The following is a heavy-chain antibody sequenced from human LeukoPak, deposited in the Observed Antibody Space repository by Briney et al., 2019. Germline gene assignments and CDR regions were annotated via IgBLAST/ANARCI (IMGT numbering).Heavy chain of an antibody. V-gene: IGHV7-4-1*02. CDR3: ARVSLIGYYRYFDY. D-gene: IGHD3-9*01. Sequence: GASVKVSCKASGYTFSTYGINWVRQAPGQGLEWIGWINTNTGNSTYAQAFTGRFVFSWDTSVSTAYLQISSPKAEDTAVYYCARVSLIGYYRYFDYWGQGTLVTVSS. J-gene: IGHJ4*02. CDR1: GYTFSTYG. CDR2: INTNTGNS.